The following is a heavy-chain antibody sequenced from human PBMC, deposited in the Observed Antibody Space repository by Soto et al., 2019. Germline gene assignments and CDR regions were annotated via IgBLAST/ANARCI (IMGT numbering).Heavy chain of an antibody. CDR2: INGDGSRI. V-gene: IGHV3-74*01. D-gene: IGHD4-17*01. J-gene: IGHJ1*01. CDR3: ARDAKPLRYDVFQH. Sequence: GGSLRLSCAASGFPFSGYWMHWVRQAPGKGLVWVSRINGDGSRINYADSVKGRFTISRDNAENTLYLQMNSLRSEDTAVYYCARDAKPLRYDVFQHWGQGALVTVSS. CDR1: GFPFSGYW.